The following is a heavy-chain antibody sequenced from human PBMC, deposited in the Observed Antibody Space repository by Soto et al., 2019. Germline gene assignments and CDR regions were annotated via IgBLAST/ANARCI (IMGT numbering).Heavy chain of an antibody. CDR2: IIPIFGTA. CDR3: ASYGDYALYHYYGMDV. Sequence: RASVKVSCKASGGTFSSYAISWVRQAPGQGLEWMGGIIPIFGTANYAQKFQGRVTITADESTSTAYMELSSLRSEDTAVYYCASYGDYALYHYYGMDVWGQGTTVTVSS. V-gene: IGHV1-69*13. J-gene: IGHJ6*02. CDR1: GGTFSSYA. D-gene: IGHD4-17*01.